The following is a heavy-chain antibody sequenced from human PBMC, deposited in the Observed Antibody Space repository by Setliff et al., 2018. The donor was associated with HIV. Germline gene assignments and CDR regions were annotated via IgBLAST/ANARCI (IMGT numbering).Heavy chain of an antibody. V-gene: IGHV4-39*02. CDR3: ARDGGSSGWYFVLGYSDY. CDR2: MYYTGST. Sequence: PSETLSLTCTVSGGSTDSGSYYWAWIRQPPGKGLEWIGSMYYTGSTYYNPSLKSRVTISIDTSKNQFSLKQNSVTAADTAMYYCARDGGSSGWYFVLGYSDYWGPGTLVTV. D-gene: IGHD6-19*01. J-gene: IGHJ4*02. CDR1: GGSTDSGSYY.